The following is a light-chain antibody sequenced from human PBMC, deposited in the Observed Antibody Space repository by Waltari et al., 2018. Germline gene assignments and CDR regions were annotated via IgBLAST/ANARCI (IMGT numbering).Light chain of an antibody. CDR1: QGIRSW. CDR2: AAS. V-gene: IGKV1-12*01. J-gene: IGKJ5*01. Sequence: DIQMTQSPSSVAASVGDRVTINCRASQGIRSWLAWYQQKPGKAPELLIYAASSLQSGVPSRFSGSGSGTDFTLTISSLQPEDFATYYCQQTNSFPLTFGQGTRLEIK. CDR3: QQTNSFPLT.